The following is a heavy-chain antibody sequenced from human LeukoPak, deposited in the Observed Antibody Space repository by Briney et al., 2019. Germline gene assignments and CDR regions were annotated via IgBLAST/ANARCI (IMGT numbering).Heavy chain of an antibody. V-gene: IGHV3-23*01. D-gene: IGHD3-3*01. CDR3: AKDPDLSGYYVHAFDI. Sequence: GGSLRLSCAASGFSFSTYAMSWVRQAPGKGLEWVSTISGSGGSIYYADSVKGRFTISRDNFKKTPYLQMNSLRAEDTAVYHCAKDPDLSGYYVHAFDIWGQGTMVTVSS. CDR2: ISGSGGSI. J-gene: IGHJ3*02. CDR1: GFSFSTYA.